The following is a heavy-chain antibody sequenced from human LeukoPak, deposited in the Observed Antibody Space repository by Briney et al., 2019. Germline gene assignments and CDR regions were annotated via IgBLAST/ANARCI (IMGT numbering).Heavy chain of an antibody. Sequence: PSETLSLTCTVSGGSISSSSYYWGWIRQPPGKGLEWIGSIYYSGSTYYNPSLKSRVTISVDTSKNQFSLKLSSVTAADTAVYYCARDPGRKVAGPYLTYFMDVWGKGTTVTVSS. CDR2: IYYSGST. CDR3: ARDPGRKVAGPYLTYFMDV. V-gene: IGHV4-39*07. CDR1: GGSISSSSYY. J-gene: IGHJ6*03. D-gene: IGHD6-13*01.